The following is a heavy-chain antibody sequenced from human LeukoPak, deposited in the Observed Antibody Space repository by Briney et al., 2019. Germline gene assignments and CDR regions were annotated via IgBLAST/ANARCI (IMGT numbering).Heavy chain of an antibody. CDR1: GGSISSYY. J-gene: IGHJ4*02. CDR3: ARGSSIDFDY. D-gene: IGHD2/OR15-2a*01. CDR2: IFTSGNT. V-gene: IGHV4-4*07. Sequence: SETLSLTCTVSGGSISSYYWSWSRQPAGKGLEWIGRIFTSGNTKYNPSLKSRVTMSLDTSTNQFSLKLSSVTAADTSVYHCARGSSIDFDYWGQGTLVTVSS.